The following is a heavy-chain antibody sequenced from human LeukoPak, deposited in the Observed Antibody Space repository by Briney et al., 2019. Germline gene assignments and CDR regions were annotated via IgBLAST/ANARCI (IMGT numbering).Heavy chain of an antibody. CDR2: ISAYNGNT. CDR3: ARVGYDSSVYYYYGMDV. V-gene: IGHV1-18*01. D-gene: IGHD3-22*01. CDR1: GYTFTSYG. J-gene: IGHJ6*02. Sequence: ASVKVSCKASGYTFTSYGISWVRQAPGQGLEWMGWISAYNGNTNYAQKLQGRVTMTTDTSTSTAYMELRSLRSDDTAVYYCARVGYDSSVYYYYGMDVWGQGTTVTASS.